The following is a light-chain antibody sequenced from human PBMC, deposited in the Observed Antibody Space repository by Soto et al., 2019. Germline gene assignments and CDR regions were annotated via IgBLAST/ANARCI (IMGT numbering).Light chain of an antibody. CDR3: QHSYGNPPYI. CDR1: QTIGTY. J-gene: IGKJ2*01. CDR2: AVS. V-gene: IGKV1-39*01. Sequence: DIQMTQSPSSLSASVGDRITITCRASQTIGTYLNWYQQKGGKALRLLIHAVSTLHNDVPSRFSGSESGTDFTLTITSLLPEDFATSYCQHSYGNPPYIVGQGTKLYI.